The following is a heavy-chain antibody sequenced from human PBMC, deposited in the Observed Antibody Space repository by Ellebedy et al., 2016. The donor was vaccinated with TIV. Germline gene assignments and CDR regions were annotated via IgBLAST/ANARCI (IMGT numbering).Heavy chain of an antibody. CDR3: ARDLGYYYGMDV. D-gene: IGHD7-27*01. CDR1: GFTFSSYA. J-gene: IGHJ6*02. V-gene: IGHV3-23*01. CDR2: ISDSGGGT. Sequence: GGSLRLXCAVSGFTFSSYAMNWVRQAPGKGLEWVSVISDSGGGTYYADSVKGRFTISRDNSKNTIYLQMNSLRAEDTAVYYCARDLGYYYGMDVWGQGTTVTVSS.